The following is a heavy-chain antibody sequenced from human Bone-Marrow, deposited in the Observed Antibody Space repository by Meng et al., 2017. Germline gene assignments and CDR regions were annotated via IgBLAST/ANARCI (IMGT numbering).Heavy chain of an antibody. Sequence: GLHGAEVKKTVASVKVSCKPSGSNFPDYVLHWVRRAPGQGLEWMGRIDPKSGDTHYAQRFQGRVTMTGDTSISTAYMELSGLRSDDTAMYYCAREGAYGSGYTPWGQGTLVTVSS. V-gene: IGHV1-2*06. D-gene: IGHD3-22*01. J-gene: IGHJ5*02. CDR3: AREGAYGSGYTP. CDR1: GSNFPDYV. CDR2: IDPKSGDT.